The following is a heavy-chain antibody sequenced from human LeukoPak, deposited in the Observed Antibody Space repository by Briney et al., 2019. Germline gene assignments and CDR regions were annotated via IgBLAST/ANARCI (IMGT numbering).Heavy chain of an antibody. Sequence: PGGSLRLSCAASGFTFSSYSMNWVRQAPGKGLEWVSSISSSSSYIYYADSVKGRFTISRDNAKNSLYLQMNSLRAEDTAVYYCARVGCSSTSCHLLDWGQGTLVTVSS. CDR3: ARVGCSSTSCHLLD. CDR2: ISSSSSYI. V-gene: IGHV3-21*01. J-gene: IGHJ4*02. CDR1: GFTFSSYS. D-gene: IGHD2-2*01.